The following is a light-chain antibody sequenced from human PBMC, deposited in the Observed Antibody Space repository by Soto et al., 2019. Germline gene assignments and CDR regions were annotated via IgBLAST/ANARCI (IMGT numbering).Light chain of an antibody. J-gene: IGKJ1*01. CDR1: QSLSSY. V-gene: IGKV1-5*01. Sequence: DIQMTQYPSTRSSSVGDNITITCRASQSLSSYLAWYQQKPGRAPKLLIFDASSLERGVPSRFSGSGAGTEFRLTISSLQPDDLATYYCQQYKAFGQGTKVE. CDR2: DAS. CDR3: QQYKA.